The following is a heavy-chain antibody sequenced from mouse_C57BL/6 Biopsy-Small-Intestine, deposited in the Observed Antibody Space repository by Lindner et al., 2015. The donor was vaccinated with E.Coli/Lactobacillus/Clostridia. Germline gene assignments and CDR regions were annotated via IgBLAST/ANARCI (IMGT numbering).Heavy chain of an antibody. CDR2: ILPGNGNT. Sequence: VQLQESGAELMKPGASVKPSCKATGYIFTGYWIEWVRRTPGHGLEWIGEILPGNGNTNYNERFKDKATFTADTSSNTAYMQLSSLTSEDSAIYYCARRDYVMDYWGQGTSVTVSS. CDR3: ARRDYVMDY. V-gene: IGHV1-9*01. J-gene: IGHJ4*01. CDR1: GYIFTGYW.